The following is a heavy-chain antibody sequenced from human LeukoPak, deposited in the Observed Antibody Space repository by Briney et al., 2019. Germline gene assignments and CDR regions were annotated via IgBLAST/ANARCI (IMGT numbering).Heavy chain of an antibody. CDR2: IKSKTDGGTT. CDR3: TTDRGSGYTLIYYYYYMDV. Sequence: GGSLRLSCTTSGFHFNTYSMSWVRQSPGKGLEWVGRIKSKTDGGTTDYAAPVKGRFTISRDDSKNTLYLQMNGLKTEDTAVYYCTTDRGSGYTLIYYYYYMDVWGKGTTVTISS. J-gene: IGHJ6*03. CDR1: GFHFNTYS. D-gene: IGHD5-12*01. V-gene: IGHV3-15*01.